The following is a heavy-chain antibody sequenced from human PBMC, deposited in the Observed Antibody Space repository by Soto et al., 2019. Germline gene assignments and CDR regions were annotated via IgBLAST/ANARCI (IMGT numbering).Heavy chain of an antibody. V-gene: IGHV3-23*01. J-gene: IGHJ4*02. D-gene: IGHD6-19*01. CDR3: AKGWPLENSVWYGPFDY. CDR2: ITGSGSST. CDR1: GFTFSSFA. Sequence: EVQLLESVGGLVQPGESLRLSCAASGFTFSSFAMSWVRQAPGKGLECVSAITGSGSSTHSADSVKGRFTISRDNSKNTLYLQMNSLRAEDTAVYYCAKGWPLENSVWYGPFDYWGQGTLVTVSS.